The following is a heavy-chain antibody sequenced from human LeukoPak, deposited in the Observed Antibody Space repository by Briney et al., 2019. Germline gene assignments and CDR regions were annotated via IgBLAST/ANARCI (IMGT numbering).Heavy chain of an antibody. CDR3: ARNNVDVVGARIYDYYGWDV. J-gene: IGHJ6*02. D-gene: IGHD2-2*03. V-gene: IGHV4-59*01. CDR2: VFYSGVT. Sequence: PSETLSLTCSVSGDSLSLYYWSWLRQTPGKGLEWIGYVFYSGVTYYNPSLKSRVTISVNSSENQFSLKLRSVTPADTAIYFCARNNVDVVGARIYDYYGWDVWGRGTTVTVS. CDR1: GDSLSLYY.